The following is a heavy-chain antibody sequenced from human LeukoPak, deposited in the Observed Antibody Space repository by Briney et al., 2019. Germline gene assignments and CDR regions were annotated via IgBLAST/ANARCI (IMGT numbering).Heavy chain of an antibody. Sequence: KAGGSLRLSCAVSGFVFSDAWMSWARQAPGKGLEWVGRIKSKTNGGTTDYAAPVKGRFSISRDDSKNTLFLQMYSLRTEDTGVYYCSTMSAIFGMVIPDYWGQGTLVSVSP. J-gene: IGHJ4*02. CDR1: GFVFSDAW. D-gene: IGHD3-3*01. V-gene: IGHV3-15*01. CDR2: IKSKTNGGTT. CDR3: STMSAIFGMVIPDY.